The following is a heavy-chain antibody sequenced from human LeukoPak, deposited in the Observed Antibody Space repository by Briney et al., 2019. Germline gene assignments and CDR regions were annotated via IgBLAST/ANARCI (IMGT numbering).Heavy chain of an antibody. J-gene: IGHJ4*02. Sequence: GGSLRLSCAASGFTFSNACMTWGRQAPGKGLEWVGHIKSKTDSGTTDYAAPVKGRFTISRDDSKNTLYLQMNSLKTEDTAVYYCTTGTWIQLWLADYWGQGTLVTVSS. CDR1: GFTFSNAC. V-gene: IGHV3-15*01. CDR3: TTGTWIQLWLADY. CDR2: IKSKTDSGTT. D-gene: IGHD5-18*01.